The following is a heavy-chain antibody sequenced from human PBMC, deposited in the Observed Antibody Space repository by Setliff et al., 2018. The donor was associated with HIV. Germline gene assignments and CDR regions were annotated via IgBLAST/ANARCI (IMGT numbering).Heavy chain of an antibody. J-gene: IGHJ4*02. Sequence: PSETLSLTCTVSGGSVGSGSYYWSWVRQPPGKGLEWIGYIYYTGSTNYNPSLKSRLTISVDTSKNQFSLKLRSVTAADTAVYYCARDPPGYGDSNDYWGQGTRVTVS. CDR2: IYYTGST. V-gene: IGHV4-61*01. CDR1: GGSVGSGSYY. CDR3: ARDPPGYGDSNDY. D-gene: IGHD4-17*01.